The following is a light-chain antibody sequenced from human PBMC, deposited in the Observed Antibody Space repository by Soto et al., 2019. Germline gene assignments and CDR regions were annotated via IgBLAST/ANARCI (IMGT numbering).Light chain of an antibody. Sequence: EVVLTQSPATLSLSPGERATLSCRASQNVRTFLDWYQQKPGQAPRLLIYGASNRATGIPARFSGSGSGTDFTLTISSLEPEDFAVYYCQQRNYWPITFGQGTRLEIK. V-gene: IGKV3-11*01. CDR1: QNVRTF. CDR2: GAS. J-gene: IGKJ5*01. CDR3: QQRNYWPIT.